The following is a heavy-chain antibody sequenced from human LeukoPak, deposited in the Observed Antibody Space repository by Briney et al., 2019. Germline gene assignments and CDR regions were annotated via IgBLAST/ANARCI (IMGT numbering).Heavy chain of an antibody. CDR2: IYTSRTT. CDR1: GGSISSGSYY. J-gene: IGHJ5*02. D-gene: IGHD2-2*01. Sequence: SETLSLTCTVAGGSISSGSYYWSWIRQPAGKGLEGIGRIYTSRTTNYSPSLKSPGTISVDTSKHAFSLKLCSVTAAATTVYYGAREASGYCSSTSCLPDGWGNWFDPWGQGTLATVSS. V-gene: IGHV4-61*02. CDR3: AREASGYCSSTSCLPDGWGNWFDP.